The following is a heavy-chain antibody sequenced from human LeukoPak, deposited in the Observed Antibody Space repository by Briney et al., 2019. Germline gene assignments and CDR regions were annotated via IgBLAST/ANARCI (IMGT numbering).Heavy chain of an antibody. CDR1: GYFFTGFY. CDR3: TRDLGGALAWFDP. V-gene: IGHV1-2*06. J-gene: IGHJ5*02. CDR2: MNPSNGNT. Sequence: GASVKVSCKASGYFFTGFYIHWVRQAPGQGLEWMGRMNPSNGNTDFAQNFQGRVTMTRDTSITTAYMELSSLTSDDTAVYHCTRDLGGALAWFDPWGQGTLVTVSS. D-gene: IGHD2-21*01.